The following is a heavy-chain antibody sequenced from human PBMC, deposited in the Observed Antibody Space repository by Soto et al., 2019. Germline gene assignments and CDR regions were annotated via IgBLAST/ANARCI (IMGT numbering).Heavy chain of an antibody. D-gene: IGHD4-17*01. Sequence: QVQLVESGGGVVQSGRSLRLSCAASGFTFSSYAMHWVRQAPGKGLEWVAVISYDGSNKYYADSVKGRFTISRDNSKNTLYLQMNSLRAEDTAVYYCARAGDYGEVLDYWGQGTLVTVSS. J-gene: IGHJ4*02. CDR2: ISYDGSNK. V-gene: IGHV3-30-3*01. CDR1: GFTFSSYA. CDR3: ARAGDYGEVLDY.